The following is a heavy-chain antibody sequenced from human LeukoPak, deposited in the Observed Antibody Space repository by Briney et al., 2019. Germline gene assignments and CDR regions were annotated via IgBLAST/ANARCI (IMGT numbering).Heavy chain of an antibody. CDR3: ARDPSSGWYLKGWFDP. D-gene: IGHD6-19*01. J-gene: IGHJ5*02. CDR1: GFTFSSYS. CDR2: ISSSSNYI. Sequence: GGSLRLSCAASGFTFSSYSMNWVRQAPGKGLEWVSSISSSSNYIYYADSVKGRFAISRDNAKNSLYLQMNSLRAEDTAVYYCARDPSSGWYLKGWFDPWGQGTLVTVSS. V-gene: IGHV3-21*01.